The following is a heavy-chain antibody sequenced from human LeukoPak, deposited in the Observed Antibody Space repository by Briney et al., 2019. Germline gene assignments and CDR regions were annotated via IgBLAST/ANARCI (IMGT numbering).Heavy chain of an antibody. Sequence: GGSLRLSCAASGFTFSSYSMNWVRQAPGKGLEWVTSISSSSSYIYYTHSVKGRFTISRDNAKNSLYLQMNSQRTEYTAVYYCARAYYYGSGSYFFPPDYWGQGTLVTVSS. J-gene: IGHJ4*02. CDR1: GFTFSSYS. D-gene: IGHD3-10*01. CDR2: ISSSSSYI. V-gene: IGHV3-21*01. CDR3: ARAYYYGSGSYFFPPDY.